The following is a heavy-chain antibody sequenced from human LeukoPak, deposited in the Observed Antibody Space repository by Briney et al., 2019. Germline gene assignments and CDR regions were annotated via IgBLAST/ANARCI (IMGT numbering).Heavy chain of an antibody. CDR1: GFTFSSYA. CDR2: ISGSGGST. V-gene: IGHV3-23*01. CDR3: AKDNRKSGGSCYY. Sequence: GGSLRLSCAASGFTFSSYALNWVRQAPGKGLEWVSAISGSGGSTYYADSVKGRFTISRDNSKNTLYLQMNGLRAEDTAVYYCAKDNRKSGGSCYYWGQGTLVTVSS. J-gene: IGHJ4*02. D-gene: IGHD2-15*01.